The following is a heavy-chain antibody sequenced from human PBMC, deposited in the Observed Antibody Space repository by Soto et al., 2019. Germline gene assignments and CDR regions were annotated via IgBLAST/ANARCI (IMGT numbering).Heavy chain of an antibody. Sequence: EASVKVSCKASGYTFTGYYMHWVRQAPGQGLEWMGWINPNSGGTNYAQKFQGWVTMTRDTSISTAYMELSRLRSDDTAVYYCARGGLRIAADGMFPYSNWFDPWGQGTLVTVS. J-gene: IGHJ5*02. CDR2: INPNSGGT. CDR1: GYTFTGYY. CDR3: ARGGLRIAADGMFPYSNWFDP. V-gene: IGHV1-2*04. D-gene: IGHD6-13*01.